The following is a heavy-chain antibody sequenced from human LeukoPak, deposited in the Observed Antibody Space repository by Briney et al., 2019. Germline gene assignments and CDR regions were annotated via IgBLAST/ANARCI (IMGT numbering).Heavy chain of an antibody. CDR2: IWYDGSNK. CDR1: GFIFSNYG. J-gene: IGHJ4*02. V-gene: IGHV3-33*06. Sequence: PGGSLRLSCAASGFIFSNYGMHWVRQAPGKGREWVAGIWYDGSNKDYVDSVKGRFTISRDNSKNTLYLQMNSLRAEDTAVYYCANNFDYWGQGTLVTVSS. CDR3: ANNFDY.